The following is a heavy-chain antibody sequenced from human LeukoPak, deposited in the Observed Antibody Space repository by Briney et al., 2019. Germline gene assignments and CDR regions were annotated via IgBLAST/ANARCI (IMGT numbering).Heavy chain of an antibody. D-gene: IGHD2-15*01. CDR3: ARHSGTDAFDI. CDR2: IYPGESDT. V-gene: IGHV5-51*01. CDR1: GYSFTSYW. J-gene: IGHJ3*02. Sequence: GESRKISCQGSGYSFTSYWIGWVGQMPGKGLEWMGIIYPGESDTRYSPSFQGQVTISADKSISTAYLQWSSLKASDTAMYYCARHSGTDAFDIWGQGTMVTVSS.